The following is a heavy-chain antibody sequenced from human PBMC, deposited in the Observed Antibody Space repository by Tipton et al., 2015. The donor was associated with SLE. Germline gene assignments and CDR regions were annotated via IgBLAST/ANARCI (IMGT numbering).Heavy chain of an antibody. D-gene: IGHD2-15*01. Sequence: LRLSCTVSGGSISSYYWSWIRQPPGKGLEWIGCIYYRGSTNYNPSLKSRVTISVDTSKDQFSLKLSSVTAADTAVYYCASGGKRRPVLAPAVEVWGQGTLVTVSS. V-gene: IGHV4-59*01. CDR2: IYYRGST. CDR3: ASGGKRRPVLAPAVEV. J-gene: IGHJ4*02. CDR1: GGSISSYY.